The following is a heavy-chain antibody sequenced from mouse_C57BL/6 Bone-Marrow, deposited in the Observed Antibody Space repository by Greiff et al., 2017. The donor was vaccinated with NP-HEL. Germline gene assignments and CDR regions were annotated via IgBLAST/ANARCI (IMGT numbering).Heavy chain of an antibody. CDR2: IDPNSGGT. J-gene: IGHJ4*01. CDR3: ARGENYSNRYAMDY. Sequence: VQLQQPGAELVKPGASVKLSCKASGYTFTSYWMHWVKQRPGRGLEWIGRIDPNSGGTKYNEKFKSKATLTADKPSSTAYMQLSSLTSEDPAVYYCARGENYSNRYAMDYWGQGTSVTVSS. V-gene: IGHV1-72*01. D-gene: IGHD2-5*01. CDR1: GYTFTSYW.